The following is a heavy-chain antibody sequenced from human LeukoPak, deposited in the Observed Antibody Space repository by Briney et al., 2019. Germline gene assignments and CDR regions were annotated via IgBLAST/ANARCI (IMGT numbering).Heavy chain of an antibody. Sequence: SETLSLTCAVYGGSFSGYYWSSIRQPPGKGLEWIGEINHSGSTNYNPSLKSRVTISVDTSKNQFSLKLSSVTAADTAVYYCARGGGVTMIVVAHTDYWGQGTLVTVSS. D-gene: IGHD3-22*01. CDR1: GGSFSGYY. CDR3: ARGGGVTMIVVAHTDY. J-gene: IGHJ4*02. CDR2: INHSGST. V-gene: IGHV4-34*01.